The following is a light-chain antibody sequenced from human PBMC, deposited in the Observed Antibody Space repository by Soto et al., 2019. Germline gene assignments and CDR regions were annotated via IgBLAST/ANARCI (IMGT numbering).Light chain of an antibody. CDR1: QSVSSN. CDR2: GAS. CDR3: QQYGSSGT. V-gene: IGKV3-15*01. Sequence: EILMTQSPATLSVSLGERATLXXRASQSVSSNLAWYQQKPGQAPCXLIYGASTRATGTPARFSGSGSGTEFTLTISSLQSEDFAVYYCQQYGSSGTFGQGTKVDIK. J-gene: IGKJ1*01.